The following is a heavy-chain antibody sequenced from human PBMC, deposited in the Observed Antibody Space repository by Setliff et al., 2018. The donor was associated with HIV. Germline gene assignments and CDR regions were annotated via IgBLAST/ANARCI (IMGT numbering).Heavy chain of an antibody. Sequence: KPSETLSLTCTVSGGSISTYYWSWIRQPPGKGLEWVGYIYTSGSTNYNPSLKTRVTISIDTSKKQVSLKLSSVTAADTAVYYCARHANYDFWSGYWGYYFDYWGQGTLVTVSS. CDR3: ARHANYDFWSGYWGYYFDY. V-gene: IGHV4-4*09. J-gene: IGHJ4*02. CDR2: IYTSGST. D-gene: IGHD3-3*01. CDR1: GGSISTYY.